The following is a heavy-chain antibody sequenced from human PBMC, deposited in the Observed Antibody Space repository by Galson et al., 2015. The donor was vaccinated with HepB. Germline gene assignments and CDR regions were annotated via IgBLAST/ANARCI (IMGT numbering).Heavy chain of an antibody. J-gene: IGHJ1*01. CDR3: AKPLAIFGVVTIAEYFQH. CDR1: GFTFGDYA. D-gene: IGHD3-3*01. CDR2: IRSKAYGGTT. V-gene: IGHV3-49*03. Sequence: SLRLSCAASGFTFGDYAMSWFRQAPGKGLEWVGFIRSKAYGGTTEYAASEKGRFTISRDDSKSIAYLQMNSLRAEDTAVYYCAKPLAIFGVVTIAEYFQHWGQGTLVTVSS.